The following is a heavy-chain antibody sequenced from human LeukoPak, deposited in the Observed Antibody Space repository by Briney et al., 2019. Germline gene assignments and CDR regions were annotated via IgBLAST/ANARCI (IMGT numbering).Heavy chain of an antibody. D-gene: IGHD3-22*01. CDR1: GFTFSSYG. V-gene: IGHV3-33*01. Sequence: PGRSLRLSCAASGFTFSSYGMHWVRQAPGKGLEWVSVIWYDGSNKYYADSVKGRFTISRDNSKNTLYLQMNSLRAEETAVYYCARISGYDSSGYYPDYWGQGTLVTVSS. CDR3: ARISGYDSSGYYPDY. J-gene: IGHJ4*02. CDR2: IWYDGSNK.